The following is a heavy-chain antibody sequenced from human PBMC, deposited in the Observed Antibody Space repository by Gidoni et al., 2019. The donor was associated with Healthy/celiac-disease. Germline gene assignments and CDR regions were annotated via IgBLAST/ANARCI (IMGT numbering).Heavy chain of an antibody. CDR1: GYTFTGYY. V-gene: IGHV1-2*02. D-gene: IGHD3-22*01. Sequence: QVQLVQSGAEVKKPGASVKVSCKASGYTFTGYYMHWVRQAPGQGLAWMGWINPNSGGTNYAQKLQGRVTMTRDTSISTAYMELSRLRSDDTAVYYCAKMVTYYYDSSGPPDSDYWGQGTLVTVSS. J-gene: IGHJ4*02. CDR2: INPNSGGT. CDR3: AKMVTYYYDSSGPPDSDY.